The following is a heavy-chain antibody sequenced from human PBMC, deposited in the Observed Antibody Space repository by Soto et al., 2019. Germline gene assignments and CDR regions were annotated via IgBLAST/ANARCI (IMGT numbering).Heavy chain of an antibody. CDR1: GFTFSNAW. V-gene: IGHV3-15*01. CDR2: IKSKTDGGTT. J-gene: IGHJ4*02. D-gene: IGHD3-3*01. Sequence: PGGSLRLSCAASGFTFSNAWMSWVRQAPGKGLERVGRIKSKTDGGTTDYAAPVKGRFTISRDDSKNTLYLQMNSLKTEDTAVYYCTTGYDFWSGYSPFDYWGQGTLVTVSS. CDR3: TTGYDFWSGYSPFDY.